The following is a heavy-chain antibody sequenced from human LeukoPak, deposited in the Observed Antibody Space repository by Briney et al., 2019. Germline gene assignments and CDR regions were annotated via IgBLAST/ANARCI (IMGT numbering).Heavy chain of an antibody. V-gene: IGHV1-2*02. CDR2: INPNSGGT. J-gene: IGHJ4*02. CDR1: GYTFTGYY. D-gene: IGHD3-22*01. CDR3: ARDRLGITMIVVTHLDY. Sequence: GASVKVSCKASGYTFTGYYIHWVRQAPGQGLEWMGWINPNSGGTNYAQKFQGRVTMTRDTSISTAYMELSRLRSDDTAVYYCARDRLGITMIVVTHLDYWGQGTLVTVSS.